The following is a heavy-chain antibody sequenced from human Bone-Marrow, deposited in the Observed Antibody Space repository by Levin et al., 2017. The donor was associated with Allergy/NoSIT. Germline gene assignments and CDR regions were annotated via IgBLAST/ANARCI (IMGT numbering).Heavy chain of an antibody. CDR1: GFTFSSYA. CDR2: ISGSGGST. D-gene: IGHD3-9*01. Sequence: TGGSLRLSCAASGFTFSSYAMSWVRQAPGKGLEWVSAISGSGGSTYYADSVKGRFTISRDNSKNTLYLQMNSLRAEDTAVYSCAKGGDILTGYYRDWGQGTLVTVSS. CDR3: AKGGDILTGYYRD. J-gene: IGHJ4*02. V-gene: IGHV3-23*01.